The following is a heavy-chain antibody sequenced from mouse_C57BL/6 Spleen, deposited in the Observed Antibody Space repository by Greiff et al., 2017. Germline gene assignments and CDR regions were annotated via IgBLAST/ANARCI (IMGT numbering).Heavy chain of an antibody. CDR1: GYTFTSYG. J-gene: IGHJ4*01. CDR3: ARSGDSYYAMDY. D-gene: IGHD3-1*01. Sequence: LEESGAELARPGASVKLSCKASGYTFTSYGISWVKQRTGQGLEWIGEIYPRSGNTYYNEKFKGKATLTADKSSSTAYMELRSLTSEDSAVYFCARSGDSYYAMDYWGQGTSVTVSS. V-gene: IGHV1-81*01. CDR2: IYPRSGNT.